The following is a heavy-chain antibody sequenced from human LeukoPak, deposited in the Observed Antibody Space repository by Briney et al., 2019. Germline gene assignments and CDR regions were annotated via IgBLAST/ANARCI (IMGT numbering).Heavy chain of an antibody. CDR3: ARREAYIVATTTPFDY. Sequence: KSSETLSLTCAVYGGSFSGYYWSWIRQPPGKGLEWIGEINHSGSTNYNPSLKSRVTISVDTSKNQFSLKLSSVTAADTAVYYCARREAYIVATTTPFDYWGQGTLVTVSS. D-gene: IGHD5-12*01. CDR2: INHSGST. V-gene: IGHV4-34*01. J-gene: IGHJ4*02. CDR1: GGSFSGYY.